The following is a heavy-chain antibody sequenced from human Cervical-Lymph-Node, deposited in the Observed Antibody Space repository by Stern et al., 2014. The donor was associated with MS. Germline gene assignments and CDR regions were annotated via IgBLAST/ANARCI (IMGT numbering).Heavy chain of an antibody. D-gene: IGHD1-26*01. V-gene: IGHV4-61*02. Sequence: VQLVESGPGLVKPSQTLSLTCTVSGASISSGTYYWSWIRQPAGKGLEWIGRMYNSGATNYNPSLTSRVTISLDTSKHQFSLSRRSVTAADTAVYYCARDDALGPTRFHYGMDVWGQGTTVTVSS. CDR1: GASISSGTYY. CDR2: MYNSGAT. J-gene: IGHJ6*02. CDR3: ARDDALGPTRFHYGMDV.